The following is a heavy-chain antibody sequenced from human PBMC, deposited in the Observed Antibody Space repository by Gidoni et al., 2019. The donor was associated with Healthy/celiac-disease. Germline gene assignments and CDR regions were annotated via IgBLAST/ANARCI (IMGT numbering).Heavy chain of an antibody. CDR3: ASPGYSYGNFELYYYYGRDV. V-gene: IGHV3-53*01. CDR2: IYSGGST. D-gene: IGHD5-18*01. Sequence: EVQLVESGGGLIQPGWSLRLSCAASGFPFSSNYMIWVRQAPGKGMEWVSVIYSGGSTYYEDSVKGRLTIYRDNSKKTLYLQMNSLRAEETAVYYCASPGYSYGNFELYYYYGRDVGGQGTTVTVSS. CDR1: GFPFSSNY. J-gene: IGHJ6*02.